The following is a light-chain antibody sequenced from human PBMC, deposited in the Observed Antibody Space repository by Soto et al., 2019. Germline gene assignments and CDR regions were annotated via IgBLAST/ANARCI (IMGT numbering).Light chain of an antibody. V-gene: IGLV2-14*01. J-gene: IGLJ1*01. Sequence: QSVLTQPASVSGSPGQSITISCTGTSSDVGGYNYVSWYQQHPGKAPKLMIYDVSNRPSGVSNRFSGSNSGNTASLTISGLQAEDEADYYFSSYTSSSTLLYVFGTGTKVTVL. CDR1: SSDVGGYNY. CDR2: DVS. CDR3: SSYTSSSTLLYV.